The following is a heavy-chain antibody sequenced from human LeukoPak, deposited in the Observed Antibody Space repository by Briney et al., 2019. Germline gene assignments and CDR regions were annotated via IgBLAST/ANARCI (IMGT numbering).Heavy chain of an antibody. CDR3: ARVRGSRIWFGELSDYYYYMDD. CDR2: ISSSSSYI. Sequence: KSSETLSLTCAVSGGSISSSIHYWAWIRQPPGKGLEWVSSISSSSSYIYYADSVKGRFTISRDNAKNSLYLQMNSLRAEDTAVYYCARVRGSRIWFGELSDYYYYMDDWGKGTTVTVSS. J-gene: IGHJ6*03. CDR1: GGSISSSI. V-gene: IGHV3-21*01. D-gene: IGHD3-10*01.